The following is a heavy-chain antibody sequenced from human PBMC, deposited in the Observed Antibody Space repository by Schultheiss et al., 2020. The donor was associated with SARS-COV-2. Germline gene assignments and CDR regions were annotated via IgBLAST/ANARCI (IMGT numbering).Heavy chain of an antibody. Sequence: SETLSLTCTVSGGSISSGGYYWSWIRQPPGKGLEWIGYVYYCGSTNYNPSLKSRVTISVDTPKNQFSLKLTSVTAADTAMYFCARTSRYSTSRGMDVWGQGTTVTVSS. CDR1: GGSISSGGYY. D-gene: IGHD2-2*01. J-gene: IGHJ6*02. V-gene: IGHV4-61*08. CDR2: VYYCGST. CDR3: ARTSRYSTSRGMDV.